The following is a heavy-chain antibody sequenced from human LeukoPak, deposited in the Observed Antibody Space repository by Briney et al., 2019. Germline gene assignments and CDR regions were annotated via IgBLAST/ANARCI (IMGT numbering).Heavy chain of an antibody. J-gene: IGHJ4*02. CDR2: ISSSSSYI. CDR3: AREGYNWNQLDY. CDR1: GFTFGSYS. Sequence: GGSLRLSCAASGFTFGSYSMNWVRQAPGKGLEWVSSISSSSSYIYYADSVKGRFTISRDNAKNSLYLQMNSLRAEDTAVYYCAREGYNWNQLDYWGQGTLVTVSS. V-gene: IGHV3-21*01. D-gene: IGHD1-20*01.